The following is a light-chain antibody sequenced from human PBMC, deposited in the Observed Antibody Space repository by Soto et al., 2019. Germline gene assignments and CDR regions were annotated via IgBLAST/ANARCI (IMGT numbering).Light chain of an antibody. CDR1: SSDVGGYNY. J-gene: IGLJ1*01. CDR2: EVS. V-gene: IGLV2-14*01. Sequence: QSVLTQPASVSGSPGQSITISCTGTSSDVGGYNYVSWYQQHPGKAPNLMIYEVSNRPSGVSNRFSGSKSGNTASLTISGLQAEDEAEYYCSSYTSSSTRVFGPGTKVTVL. CDR3: SSYTSSSTRV.